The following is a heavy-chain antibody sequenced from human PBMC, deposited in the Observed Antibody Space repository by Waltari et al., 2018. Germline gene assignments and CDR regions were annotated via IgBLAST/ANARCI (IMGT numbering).Heavy chain of an antibody. V-gene: IGHV1-2*02. D-gene: IGHD3-3*01. CDR1: GYTFTGYY. CDR2: INPNSGGT. CDR3: ARDDNYDFWSGYYGGSFQH. Sequence: QVQLVQSGAEVKKPGASVKVSCKASGYTFTGYYMHWVRQAPGQGLEWMGWINPNSGGTNYAQKFQGRVTMTRDTSISTAYMELSRLRSDDTAVYYCARDDNYDFWSGYYGGSFQHWGQGTLVTVSS. J-gene: IGHJ1*01.